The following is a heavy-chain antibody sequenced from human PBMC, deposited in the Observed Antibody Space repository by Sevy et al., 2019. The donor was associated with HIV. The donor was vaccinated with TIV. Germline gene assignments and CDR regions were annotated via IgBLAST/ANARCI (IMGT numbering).Heavy chain of an antibody. Sequence: SETLSLTCTVSGGSIGSYYWSWIRQPPGKGLEWIGFIYYTGSTNDNPSLTSRVTISLDTSKIQFTLKLSSVTAADTAVYYCARGYCDSSGYYPNYYFHYWGQGTLVTVSS. V-gene: IGHV4-59*01. CDR1: GGSIGSYY. CDR3: ARGYCDSSGYYPNYYFHY. J-gene: IGHJ4*02. CDR2: IYYTGST. D-gene: IGHD3-22*01.